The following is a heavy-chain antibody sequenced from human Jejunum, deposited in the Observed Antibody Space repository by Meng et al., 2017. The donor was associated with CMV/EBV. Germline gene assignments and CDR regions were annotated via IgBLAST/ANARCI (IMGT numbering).Heavy chain of an antibody. V-gene: IGHV3-23*03. CDR1: GITFSSYA. CDR3: AKEEGYTRPHYFDY. Sequence: SGITFSSYAMAWVRQAPGKGLEWVAVVYSGGGTTDYADSVKGRFTISRDNSKNTLYLQMNSLRAEDTAEYYCAKEEGYTRPHYFDYWGQGTLVTVSS. D-gene: IGHD6-13*01. J-gene: IGHJ4*02. CDR2: VYSGGGTT.